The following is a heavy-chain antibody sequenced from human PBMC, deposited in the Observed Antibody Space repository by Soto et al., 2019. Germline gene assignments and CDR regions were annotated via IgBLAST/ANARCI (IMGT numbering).Heavy chain of an antibody. CDR2: IYYSGST. V-gene: IGHV4-59*01. D-gene: IGHD6-6*01. CDR1: CGSISSYY. CDR3: ARGIAARYYYYMDV. Sequence: PSETLSLTCTVSCGSISSYYWSWIRQPPGKGLEWIGYIYYSGSTNYNPSLKSRVTISVDTSKNQFSLKLSSVTAADTAVYYCARGIAARYYYYMDVWGKGTTVTVSS. J-gene: IGHJ6*03.